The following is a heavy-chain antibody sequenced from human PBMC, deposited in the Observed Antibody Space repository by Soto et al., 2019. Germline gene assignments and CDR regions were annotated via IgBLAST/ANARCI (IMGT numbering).Heavy chain of an antibody. D-gene: IGHD6-19*01. CDR1: RFTFSDYY. V-gene: IGHV3-11*01. Sequence: GSLGLSCAASRFTFSDYYMSWIRQAPGKGLEWVSYISNGGSAIYYADSVKGRFTISRDNAKNSLYLQMNSLRAEDTAVYFCAREGSGWYFDSWGQGTLVTVSS. CDR3: AREGSGWYFDS. J-gene: IGHJ4*02. CDR2: ISNGGSAI.